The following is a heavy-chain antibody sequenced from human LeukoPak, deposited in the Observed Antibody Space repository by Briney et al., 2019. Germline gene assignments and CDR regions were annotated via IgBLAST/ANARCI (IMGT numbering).Heavy chain of an antibody. D-gene: IGHD6-13*01. CDR2: ISYDGSNK. CDR3: VRTAPHPPRSNWYRGDDALDI. V-gene: IGHV3-30*03. CDR1: GFTFSSYG. Sequence: PGGSLRLSCAASGFTFSSYGMHWVRQAPGKGLEWVAVISYDGSNKYYADSVKGRFTFSRDNSKNTLYLQMNSLRPEDTAVYYCVRTAPHPPRSNWYRGDDALDIWGQGTMVTVSS. J-gene: IGHJ3*02.